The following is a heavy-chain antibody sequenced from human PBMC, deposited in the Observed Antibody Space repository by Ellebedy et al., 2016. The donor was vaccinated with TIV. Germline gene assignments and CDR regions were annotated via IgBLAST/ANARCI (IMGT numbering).Heavy chain of an antibody. V-gene: IGHV3-53*01. Sequence: GGSLRLSCAASGLTVSYTYMNWVRQGPGKGLEWVSVIQTGGDTYYAVSVKGRFTISRDSSKNTVILQMNSLRAEETAMYYCARRISGTYGDDACDIWGQGTMVTVSS. D-gene: IGHD1-20*01. CDR1: GLTVSYTY. J-gene: IGHJ3*02. CDR3: ARRISGTYGDDACDI. CDR2: IQTGGDT.